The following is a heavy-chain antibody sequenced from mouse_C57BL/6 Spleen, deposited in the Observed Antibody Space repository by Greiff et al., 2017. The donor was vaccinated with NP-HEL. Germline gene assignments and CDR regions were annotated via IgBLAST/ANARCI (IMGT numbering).Heavy chain of an antibody. V-gene: IGHV14-4*01. CDR2: IDPENGDT. J-gene: IGHJ1*03. Sequence: EVQLQQSGAELVRPGASVKLSCTASGFNIKDDYMHWVKQRPEQGLEWIGWIDPENGDTEYASKFQGKATITADTSSNTAYLQLSSLTSEDTAVYYCTTQDRLEWYFDVWGTGTTVTVSS. CDR1: GFNIKDDY. CDR3: TTQDRLEWYFDV.